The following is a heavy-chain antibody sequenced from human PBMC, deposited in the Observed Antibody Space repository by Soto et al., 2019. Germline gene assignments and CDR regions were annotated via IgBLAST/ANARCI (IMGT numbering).Heavy chain of an antibody. J-gene: IGHJ6*02. CDR2: ISYSGTT. CDR3: VRQGFGALHGLVDV. Sequence: SETLSLTCRVSFISVSDFHWCWIRHSPGKGLEWIGYISYSGTTNYNISLKSRVTISLDTSKTQISLELSSMTAADAALYYCVRQGFGALHGLVDVWGQGTTVTVSS. V-gene: IGHV4-59*08. CDR1: FISVSDFH. D-gene: IGHD3-10*01.